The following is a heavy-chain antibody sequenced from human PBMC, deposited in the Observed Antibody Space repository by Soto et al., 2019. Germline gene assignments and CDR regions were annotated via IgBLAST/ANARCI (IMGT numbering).Heavy chain of an antibody. CDR3: ARGPGGFGELSLDY. D-gene: IGHD3-10*01. J-gene: IGHJ4*02. V-gene: IGHV4-4*07. CDR1: GGSIRSYY. CDR2: MYSGGST. Sequence: QVRLQESGPGLVKPSETLSLTCTVSGGSIRSYYWSWIRQPAGKGLEWIGRMYSGGSTNYNPSLESRVTMSVDTSKTQFSLNLSSVTAADTAVYYCARGPGGFGELSLDYWGQGTLVTVSS.